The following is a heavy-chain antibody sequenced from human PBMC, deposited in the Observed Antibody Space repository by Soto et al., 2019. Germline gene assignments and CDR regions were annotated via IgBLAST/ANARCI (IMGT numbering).Heavy chain of an antibody. Sequence: PGQSLKISCKGSGYSFTSYWISWVRQMPGKGLEWMGRIDPSDSYTNYSPSFQGHVTISADKSISTAYLQWSSLRASDTAMYYCASGVGELSSPHAFDIWGQGTMVTVSS. CDR3: ASGVGELSSPHAFDI. D-gene: IGHD3-10*01. J-gene: IGHJ3*02. CDR2: IDPSDSYT. V-gene: IGHV5-10-1*01. CDR1: GYSFTSYW.